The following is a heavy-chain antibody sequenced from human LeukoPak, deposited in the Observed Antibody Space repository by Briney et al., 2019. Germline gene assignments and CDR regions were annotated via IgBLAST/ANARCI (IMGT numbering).Heavy chain of an antibody. CDR3: ARGSIVGATFDYFDY. D-gene: IGHD1-26*01. CDR2: IKPNSGGT. J-gene: IGHJ4*02. CDR1: GYTLTEFS. Sequence: ASVKVSCKVSGYTLTEFSMHWVRQAPGQGLEWMGWIKPNSGGTNYAQKFQGRVTMTRDTSISTAYMELSRLRSDDTAVYYCARGSIVGATFDYFDYWGQGTLVTVSS. V-gene: IGHV1-2*02.